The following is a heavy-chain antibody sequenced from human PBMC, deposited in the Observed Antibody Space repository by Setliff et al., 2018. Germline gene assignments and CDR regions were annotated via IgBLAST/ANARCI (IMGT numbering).Heavy chain of an antibody. Sequence: GGSLRLSCAASGFTFSNAWMSWVRQAQGKGLEWVGRIKSKTDGGTTDYAAPVKGRFTISRDDSKNTLYLQMNRLKTEDTAVYYCKGSGWRSMALDIWGQGTMVTVSS. J-gene: IGHJ3*02. CDR3: KGSGWRSMALDI. CDR1: GFTFSNAW. CDR2: IKSKTDGGTT. D-gene: IGHD6-19*01. V-gene: IGHV3-15*01.